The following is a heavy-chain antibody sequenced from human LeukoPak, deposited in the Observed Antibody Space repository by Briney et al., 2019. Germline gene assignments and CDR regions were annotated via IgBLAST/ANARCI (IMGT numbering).Heavy chain of an antibody. CDR3: AKGDVTARPSWFDP. CDR1: GYTFTGYY. CDR2: INPNSGGT. Sequence: ASVKVSCKASGYTFTGYYMHWVRQAPGQGLEWMGWINPNSGGTNYAQKFQGRVTMTRDTSISTAYMELSRLRSDDTAVYYCAKGDVTARPSWFDPWGQGTLVTVSS. J-gene: IGHJ5*02. V-gene: IGHV1-2*02. D-gene: IGHD6-6*01.